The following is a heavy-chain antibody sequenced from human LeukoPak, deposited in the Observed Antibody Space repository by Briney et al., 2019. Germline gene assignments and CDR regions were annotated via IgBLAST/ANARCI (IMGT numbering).Heavy chain of an antibody. V-gene: IGHV3-11*04. J-gene: IGHJ3*02. D-gene: IGHD5-18*01. CDR1: GFTFSDYY. CDR2: ISSSGSTI. Sequence: NPGGSLRLSCAASGFTFSDYYMSWIRQAPGKGLEWVSYISSSGSTIYYADSVKGRFTISRDDAKNSLYLQMNSLRAEDTAVYYCATSRPAMGAMGAFDIWGQGTMVTVSS. CDR3: ATSRPAMGAMGAFDI.